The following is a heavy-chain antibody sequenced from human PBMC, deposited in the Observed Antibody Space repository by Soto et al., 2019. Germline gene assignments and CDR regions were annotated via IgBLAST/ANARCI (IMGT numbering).Heavy chain of an antibody. CDR1: GGSISSSSYY. Sequence: SETLSLTCTVSGGSISSSSYYWGWIRQPPGKGLEWIGSIYYSGSTYYNPSLKSRVTISVDTSKNQFSLKLSSVTAADTAVYYCARQWFDWLLLYYFDYWGQGTLVTVSS. CDR3: ARQWFDWLLLYYFDY. V-gene: IGHV4-39*01. J-gene: IGHJ4*02. CDR2: IYYSGST. D-gene: IGHD3-9*01.